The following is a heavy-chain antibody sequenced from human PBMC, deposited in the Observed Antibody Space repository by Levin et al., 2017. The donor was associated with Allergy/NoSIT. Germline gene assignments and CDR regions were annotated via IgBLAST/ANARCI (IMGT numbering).Heavy chain of an antibody. CDR3: ARYCSRLTCHAYFDS. D-gene: IGHD2-2*01. CDR2: INPYSGGT. CDR1: GYTFTDYY. V-gene: IGHV1-2*02. Sequence: ASVKVSCKASGYTFTDYYIHWVRQAPGQGLEWMGWINPYSGGTIYAQKFQGRVTMTSDTSISTAYMELSRLRSDVTAVYYCARYCSRLTCHAYFDSWGQGTLVTVSS. J-gene: IGHJ4*02.